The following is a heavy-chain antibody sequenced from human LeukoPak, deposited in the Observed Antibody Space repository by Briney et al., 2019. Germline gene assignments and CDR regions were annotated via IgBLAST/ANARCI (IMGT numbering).Heavy chain of an antibody. V-gene: IGHV1-18*01. CDR1: GYTFTSYR. Sequence: ASVKVSCRASGYTFTSYRINWVRQTPGQGLAWMGWISAYNGDTSSAQTLQGRITMTTDTSTSTAYMELRSLTSDDTAVYYCASRAGNSFHGFDVWGQGTMVTVSS. D-gene: IGHD4-23*01. J-gene: IGHJ3*01. CDR2: ISAYNGDT. CDR3: ASRAGNSFHGFDV.